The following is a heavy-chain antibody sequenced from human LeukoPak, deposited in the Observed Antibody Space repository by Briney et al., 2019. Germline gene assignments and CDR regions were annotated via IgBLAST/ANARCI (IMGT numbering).Heavy chain of an antibody. Sequence: GRSLRLSCAASGFTLSNYAMNWVRQAPGKGLEWVSSISGSGGSTYYADSVKGRFTISRDNSKNTLFLQMNSLRAEDTAVYYCAKPARTDYTDYWGQGALVTVSS. D-gene: IGHD1-14*01. CDR3: AKPARTDYTDY. CDR2: ISGSGGST. V-gene: IGHV3-23*01. CDR1: GFTLSNYA. J-gene: IGHJ4*02.